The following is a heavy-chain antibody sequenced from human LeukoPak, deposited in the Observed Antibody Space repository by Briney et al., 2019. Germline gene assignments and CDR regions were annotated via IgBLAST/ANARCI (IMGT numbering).Heavy chain of an antibody. D-gene: IGHD3-22*01. CDR2: IYYSGST. J-gene: IGHJ4*02. CDR3: AVGGRAGSYYDSSGYYCNY. CDR1: GGSISSYY. Sequence: SETLSLTCTVSGGSISSYYWSWIRQPPGKGLEWIGYIYYSGSTNYNPSLESRVTISVDSSKNQFSLKLSSVTAADTAVYYCAVGGRAGSYYDSSGYYCNYWGQGTLVTVSS. V-gene: IGHV4-59*01.